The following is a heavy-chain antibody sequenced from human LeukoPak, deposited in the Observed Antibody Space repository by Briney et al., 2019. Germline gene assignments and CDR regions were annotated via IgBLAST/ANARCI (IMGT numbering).Heavy chain of an antibody. V-gene: IGHV3-23*01. J-gene: IGHJ4*02. CDR3: AKRPSTYCSDGGCYFNY. CDR1: GFTFSSYA. D-gene: IGHD2-15*01. CDR2: ISGSGTNT. Sequence: GGSLRLSCAASGFTFSSYAMSWVRQAPGKGLEWVSAISGSGTNTYYADSVKGRFTISRDKTKDTLYLQMNTLRAEDTAVYYCAKRPSTYCSDGGCYFNYWGQGTLVTVSS.